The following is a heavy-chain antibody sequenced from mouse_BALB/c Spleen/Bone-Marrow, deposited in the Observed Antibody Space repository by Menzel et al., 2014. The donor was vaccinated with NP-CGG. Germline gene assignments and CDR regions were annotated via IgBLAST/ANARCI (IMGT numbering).Heavy chain of an antibody. CDR1: GSSITSDYA. CDR3: ARDYYGSSYFDF. CDR2: ITYSGST. Sequence: EVQLQQSGPGLVKPSQSLPLACTVTGSSITSDYAWNWIRQFPGTKLEWMGYITYSGSTSYNPSLKSRISITRDTSKNQFFLHLNSVTAEDTATYFCARDYYGSSYFDFWGQGTTLTVSS. D-gene: IGHD1-1*01. J-gene: IGHJ2*01. V-gene: IGHV3-2*02.